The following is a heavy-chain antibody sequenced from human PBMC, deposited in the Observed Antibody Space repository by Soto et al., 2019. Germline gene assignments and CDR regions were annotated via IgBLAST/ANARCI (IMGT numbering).Heavy chain of an antibody. CDR1: GFTFSSYR. Sequence: PGGSLRLSCAASGFTFSSYRMHWVRQAPGKGLVWVSRINGDESDTGYADSIKGRFTISRDNAKNTLYLQMNSLRAEDTAVYYCARESWGFSLTYWGQGTPVTVSS. D-gene: IGHD3-16*01. V-gene: IGHV3-74*01. CDR3: ARESWGFSLTY. J-gene: IGHJ4*02. CDR2: INGDESDT.